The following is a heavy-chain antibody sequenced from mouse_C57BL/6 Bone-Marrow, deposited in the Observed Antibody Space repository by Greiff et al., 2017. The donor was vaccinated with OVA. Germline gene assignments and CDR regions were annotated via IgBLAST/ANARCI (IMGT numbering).Heavy chain of an antibody. V-gene: IGHV1-55*01. CDR3: ARDEESYFDY. J-gene: IGHJ2*01. Sequence: QVQLQQPGAELVKPGPSVRMSCKASGYTFPSYWITWVNQRPGQGLEWIGEIYPGSGSTNYKEKLKSKATLTVDTSSITAYMQLSSLTSEDSAVYYCARDEESYFDYWGQGTTLTVSS. CDR1: GYTFPSYW. CDR2: IYPGSGST.